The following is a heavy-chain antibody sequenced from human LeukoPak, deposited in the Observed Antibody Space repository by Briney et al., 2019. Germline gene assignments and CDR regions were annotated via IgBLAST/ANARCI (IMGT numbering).Heavy chain of an antibody. CDR3: ARAVAGTKFDY. CDR2: IYYSVST. Sequence: SETLSLTCTVSGGSISSYYWSWIRQPPGKGLEWIGYIYYSVSTNYNPSLKSRVTISVDTSKNQFSLKLSSVAAADTAVYYCARAVAGTKFDYWGQGTLVTVSS. V-gene: IGHV4-59*01. CDR1: GGSISSYY. J-gene: IGHJ4*02. D-gene: IGHD6-19*01.